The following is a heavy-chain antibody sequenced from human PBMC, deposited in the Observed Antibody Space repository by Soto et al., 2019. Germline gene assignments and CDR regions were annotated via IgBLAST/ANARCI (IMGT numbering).Heavy chain of an antibody. CDR2: INHRGST. V-gene: IGHV4-34*01. CDR3: ARGGEWIDAFDS. D-gene: IGHD3-3*01. CDR1: GGSFSGYY. Sequence: QVQLQQWGAGLLKPSETLSLTCAVYGGSFSGYYWSWIRQPPGKGLEWIGEINHRGSTNYNRSLKIRVTIAVDSSKNPFSLKLSSVTAADTAVYYWARGGEWIDAFDSWGQGTMVTVSS. J-gene: IGHJ3*02.